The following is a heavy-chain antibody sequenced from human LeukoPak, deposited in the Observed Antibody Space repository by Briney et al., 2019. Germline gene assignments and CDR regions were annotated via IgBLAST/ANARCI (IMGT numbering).Heavy chain of an antibody. Sequence: GGSLTLSCAASGLTFSNYAVRCVPHAPGKRLEWVSAISGSGGSTYYADPVQGRFTISRDNSKNTLYLQMNSLRGEDTALYYCAKDALMGVAGLFDYWGQGTLVTVSS. D-gene: IGHD6-19*01. J-gene: IGHJ4*02. CDR1: GLTFSNYA. CDR2: ISGSGGST. CDR3: AKDALMGVAGLFDY. V-gene: IGHV3-23*01.